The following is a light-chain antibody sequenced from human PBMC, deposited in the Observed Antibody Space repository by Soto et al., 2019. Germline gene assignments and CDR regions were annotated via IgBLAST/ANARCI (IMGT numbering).Light chain of an antibody. CDR1: QSISHY. Sequence: IQMTQSPSSPSASVGDRVTISCRASQSISHYLDWYQEKPGKAPRLLIYSASNLQDGVPSRFSGSGSGTDFTLTISSLQPEDFATYYCLQNSDYPPTFGPGTKVDIK. V-gene: IGKV1-6*01. CDR3: LQNSDYPPT. J-gene: IGKJ3*01. CDR2: SAS.